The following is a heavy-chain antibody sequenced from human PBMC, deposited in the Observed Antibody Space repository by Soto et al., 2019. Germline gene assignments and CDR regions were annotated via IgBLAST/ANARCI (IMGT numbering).Heavy chain of an antibody. J-gene: IGHJ2*01. V-gene: IGHV3-30*18. D-gene: IGHD3-3*01. CDR1: GLTFSDYG. CDR2: IAHNGNSH. CDR3: WKDAGTVEFLEWRTLLR. Sequence: QVQLVESGGGVVQPGRSLRLSCAASGLTFSDYGMHWVRQAPGKGLEWVAVIAHNGNSHYYADAVKGRFTISRDNSKNTLYLQMNSLRAEDTAVYFCWKDAGTVEFLEWRTLLRWGRGTLVTVSS.